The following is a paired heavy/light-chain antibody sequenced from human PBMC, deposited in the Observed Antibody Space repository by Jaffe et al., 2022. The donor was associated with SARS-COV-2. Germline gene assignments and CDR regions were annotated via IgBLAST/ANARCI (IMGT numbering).Heavy chain of an antibody. Sequence: EVQLVESGGGLVQPGGSLRLSCAASGFSFSSYDMHWVRQFTGKGLEWVSAIGTAGDTYYPGSVKGRFTISRENAKNSLYLQMNNLRAGDTAVYFCARGGRRDGYSYDDAFDIWGQGTMVTVSS. CDR2: IGTAGDT. CDR3: ARGGRRDGYSYDDAFDI. D-gene: IGHD5-18*01. CDR1: GFSFSSYD. V-gene: IGHV3-13*01. J-gene: IGHJ3*02.
Light chain of an antibody. CDR2: AAS. CDR1: QSISTY. CDR3: QQSYSNMYT. V-gene: IGKV1-39*01. Sequence: DIQMTQSPSSLSASVGDRVTITCRASQSISTYLNWYQQKPGKAPKLLIYAASSLQSGVPSRFSGSGSGTDFTLTISSLQPEDFATYYCQQSYSNMYTFGQGTKLEIK. J-gene: IGKJ2*01.